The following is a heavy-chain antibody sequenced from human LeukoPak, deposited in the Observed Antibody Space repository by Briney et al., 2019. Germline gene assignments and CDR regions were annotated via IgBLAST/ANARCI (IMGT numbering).Heavy chain of an antibody. Sequence: GGSLRLSCAASGFTFSSYGMHWVRQAPGKGLEWVAFIRYDGSNKYFADSVKGRFTISRDNSKNTLYLQMNSLRAEDTAVYYCAKGGPHYGSGSYYAFDYWGQGTLVTVSS. D-gene: IGHD3-10*01. CDR3: AKGGPHYGSGSYYAFDY. V-gene: IGHV3-30*02. CDR2: IRYDGSNK. J-gene: IGHJ4*02. CDR1: GFTFSSYG.